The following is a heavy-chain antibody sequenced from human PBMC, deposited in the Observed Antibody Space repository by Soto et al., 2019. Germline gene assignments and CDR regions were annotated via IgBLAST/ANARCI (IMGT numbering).Heavy chain of an antibody. CDR3: SKGEMSTIRNSFDP. CDR1: GFNTRFYS. CDR2: LSRSGGAT. J-gene: IGHJ5*02. D-gene: IGHD1-7*01. Sequence: GGSLRLSCTASGFNTRFYSMSWVRQTPGKGLEWVAALSRSGGATYYADSVRGRFTISRDASKDALFLQMSNLRAEDTALYYCSKGEMSTIRNSFDPWGQGTLVTVSS. V-gene: IGHV3-23*01.